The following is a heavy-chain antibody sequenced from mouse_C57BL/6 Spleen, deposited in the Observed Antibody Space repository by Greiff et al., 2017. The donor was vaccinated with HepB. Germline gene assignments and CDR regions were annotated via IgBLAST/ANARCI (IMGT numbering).Heavy chain of an antibody. J-gene: IGHJ2*01. D-gene: IGHD2-4*01. CDR2: IYPRSGNT. V-gene: IGHV1-81*01. CDR1: GYTFTSYG. Sequence: VKLQESGAELARPGASVKLSCKASGYTFTSYGISWVKQRTGQGLEWIGEIYPRSGNTYYNEKFKGKATLTADKSSSTAYMELRSLTSEDSAVYFCARRYYDYDFDYLGQGTTLTVSS. CDR3: ARRYYDYDFDY.